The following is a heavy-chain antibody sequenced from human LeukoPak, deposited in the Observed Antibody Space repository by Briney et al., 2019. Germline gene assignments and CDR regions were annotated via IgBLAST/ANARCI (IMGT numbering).Heavy chain of an antibody. D-gene: IGHD6-13*01. J-gene: IGHJ1*01. CDR2: ISGSGSAL. CDR1: GFTFSTYE. Sequence: PGGSLRLSCAASGFTFSTYEMNWVRQAPGKGLEWLSYISGSGSALYYVDSVKGRFTISRDNAKNSPYLQMNSLRAEDTALYYCAREEDVSSRHSDSFQHWGQGTLVTVSS. CDR3: AREEDVSSRHSDSFQH. V-gene: IGHV3-48*03.